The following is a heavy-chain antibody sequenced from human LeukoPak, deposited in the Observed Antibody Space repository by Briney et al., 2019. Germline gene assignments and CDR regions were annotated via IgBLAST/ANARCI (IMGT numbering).Heavy chain of an antibody. D-gene: IGHD6-13*01. CDR1: GGSFSGYY. CDR3: ASQETRYSIASTES. J-gene: IGHJ4*02. Sequence: SETLSLTCAVYGGSFSGYYWGWIRQPPGKGLEWNGSIYYSGSTYYNPSLKSRVTISTDTSRNQFSLKLSSVTAADTAVYYCASQETRYSIASTESWGQGTLVTVSS. V-gene: IGHV4-39*01. CDR2: IYYSGST.